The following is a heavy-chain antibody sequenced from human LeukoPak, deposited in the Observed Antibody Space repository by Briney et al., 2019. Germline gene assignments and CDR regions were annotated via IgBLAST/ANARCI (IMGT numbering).Heavy chain of an antibody. CDR1: GFPFSNSW. V-gene: IGHV3-7*03. D-gene: IGHD1/OR15-1a*01. CDR3: AGGNSMDV. J-gene: IGHJ6*04. CDR2: IKSDGSGI. Sequence: GGSLRLSCAVSGFPFSNSWMYWVRQAPGKGLEGVANIKSDGSGISYVDSVKGRFIISRDNARNSLYLQMNSLRVEDTAVYFCAGGNSMDVWGKGTAVTVS.